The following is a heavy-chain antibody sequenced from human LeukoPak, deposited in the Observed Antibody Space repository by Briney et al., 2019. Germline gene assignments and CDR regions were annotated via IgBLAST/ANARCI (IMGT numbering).Heavy chain of an antibody. Sequence: SETLSLTCTVSGGSISSGGYYWSWIRQHPGKGLEWIGYIYYSGSTYYNPSLKSRVTISVDTSKNQFSLKLSSVTAADTAAYYCARAGYDSSGYPFDYWGQGTLVTVSS. CDR2: IYYSGST. D-gene: IGHD3-22*01. J-gene: IGHJ4*02. V-gene: IGHV4-31*03. CDR3: ARAGYDSSGYPFDY. CDR1: GGSISSGGYY.